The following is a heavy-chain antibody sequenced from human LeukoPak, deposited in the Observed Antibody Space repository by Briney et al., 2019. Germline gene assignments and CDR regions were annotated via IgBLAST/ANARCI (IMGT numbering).Heavy chain of an antibody. J-gene: IGHJ4*02. D-gene: IGHD3-9*01. CDR3: ARQIRNYDILTGYYNEYYFDY. CDR1: GYTFTGYY. Sequence: ASVKVSCKASGYTFTGYYMHWVRQAPGQGLEWMGWINPNSGGTNYAQKFQGRVTMTRDTSISTAYMELSRLRSDDTAVYYCARQIRNYDILTGYYNEYYFDYWGQGTLVTVSS. V-gene: IGHV1-2*02. CDR2: INPNSGGT.